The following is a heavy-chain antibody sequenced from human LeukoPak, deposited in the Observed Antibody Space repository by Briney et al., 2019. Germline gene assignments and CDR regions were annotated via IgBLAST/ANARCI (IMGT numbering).Heavy chain of an antibody. CDR1: EFTFSNYA. CDR2: ISYDGSNK. V-gene: IGHV3-30*03. D-gene: IGHD3-22*01. Sequence: GGSLRLSCVAFEFTFSNYAMSWVRQAPGKGLEWVAVISYDGSNKYYADSVKGRFTISRDNSKNTLYLQMNSLRAEDTAVYYCATPYYYDSSGYYYWGQGTLVTVSS. J-gene: IGHJ4*02. CDR3: ATPYYYDSSGYYY.